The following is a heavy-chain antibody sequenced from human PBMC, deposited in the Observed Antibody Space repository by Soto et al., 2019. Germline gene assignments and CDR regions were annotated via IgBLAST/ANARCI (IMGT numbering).Heavy chain of an antibody. J-gene: IGHJ1*01. CDR3: ARGVGYSSGWYEPEYFQH. Sequence: QVQLVQSGAEVKKPGSSVKVSCKASGGTFSSYAISWVRQAPGQGLEWMGGIIPIFGTANYAQKFQGRVKITADKSTSTAYMELSSLRSEDTAVYYCARGVGYSSGWYEPEYFQHWGQGTLVTVSS. CDR1: GGTFSSYA. CDR2: IIPIFGTA. D-gene: IGHD6-19*01. V-gene: IGHV1-69*06.